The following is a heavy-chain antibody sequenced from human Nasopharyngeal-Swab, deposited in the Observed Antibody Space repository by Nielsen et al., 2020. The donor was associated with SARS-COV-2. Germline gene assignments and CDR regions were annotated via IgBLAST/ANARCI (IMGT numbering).Heavy chain of an antibody. CDR3: ARVGLRFLEWLYNYYFDY. CDR1: GFTFSSYA. CDR2: ISYDGSNK. J-gene: IGHJ4*02. Sequence: GGSLRLSCAASGFTFSSYAMHWARQALGKGLEWVAVISYDGSNKYYADSVKGRFTISRDNSKNTLYLQMNSLRAEDTAVYYCARVGLRFLEWLYNYYFDYWGQGTLVTVSS. V-gene: IGHV3-30-3*01. D-gene: IGHD3-3*01.